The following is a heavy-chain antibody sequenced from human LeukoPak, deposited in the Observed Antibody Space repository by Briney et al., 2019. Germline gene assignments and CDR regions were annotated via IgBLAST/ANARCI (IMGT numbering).Heavy chain of an antibody. CDR1: GFTFSNAW. Sequence: GGSLRLSCAASGFTFSNAWMSWVRQAPGKGLEWVGRIKSETDGGTTAYAAPVKGRFTISRDDPENTLYLQMNSLKTEDTALYYCTTNRPHCSGGSCSDYWGQGTLVTVSS. D-gene: IGHD2-15*01. CDR3: TTNRPHCSGGSCSDY. CDR2: IKSETDGGTT. V-gene: IGHV3-15*05. J-gene: IGHJ4*02.